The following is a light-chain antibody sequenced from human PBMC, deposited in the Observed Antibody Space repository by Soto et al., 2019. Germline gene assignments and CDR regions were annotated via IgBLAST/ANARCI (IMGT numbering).Light chain of an antibody. CDR3: QQYYSTPYT. Sequence: DIVMTQSPDSLAVSLGERATINCKSSQSVLYNSNNKNYLAWYQQKPGQPPKLLIYWASTRESGVPDRFSGSGSGTDFTLTISGLQAGDVAVYYCQQYYSTPYTFGQGTKLEIK. J-gene: IGKJ2*01. CDR2: WAS. CDR1: QSVLYNSNNKNY. V-gene: IGKV4-1*01.